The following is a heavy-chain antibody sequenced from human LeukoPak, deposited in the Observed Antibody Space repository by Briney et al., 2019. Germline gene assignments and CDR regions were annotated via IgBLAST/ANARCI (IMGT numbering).Heavy chain of an antibody. CDR3: AKGRGWQLLRGEYFQH. Sequence: GGSLRLSCAASGFTFDNYAIHWVRQVPGKSLEWVSLISADGRSTYYADSVKGRFTISRDNSRFSLYLQMRSLTTEDTAVYYCAKGRGWQLLRGEYFQHWGPGTLVTVSS. D-gene: IGHD2-15*01. J-gene: IGHJ1*01. CDR1: GFTFDNYA. V-gene: IGHV3-43*02. CDR2: ISADGRST.